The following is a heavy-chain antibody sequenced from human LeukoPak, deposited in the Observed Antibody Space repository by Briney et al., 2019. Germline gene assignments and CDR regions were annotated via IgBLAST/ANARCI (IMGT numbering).Heavy chain of an antibody. D-gene: IGHD6-13*01. J-gene: IGHJ4*02. Sequence: PSETLSLTCAVSGYSISSGYYWGWIRQPPGKGLEWIGSIYHSGSTYCNPSLKSRVTISVDTSKNQFSLKLSSVTAADTAVYYCARDSRAHSSSWIYFDYWGQGTLVTASS. CDR1: GYSISSGYY. CDR3: ARDSRAHSSSWIYFDY. CDR2: IYHSGST. V-gene: IGHV4-38-2*02.